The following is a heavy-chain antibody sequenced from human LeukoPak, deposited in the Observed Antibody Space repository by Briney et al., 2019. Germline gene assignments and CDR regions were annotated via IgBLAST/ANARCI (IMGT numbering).Heavy chain of an antibody. Sequence: SETLSLTCAVYGGSFSGYYWSWIRQPPGKGLEWIGEINHSGSTNYNPSLKSRVTISVDTSKNQFSLKLSSVTAADTAVYYCARHARFLEWFHDYWGQGTLVTVSS. CDR3: ARHARFLEWFHDY. CDR1: GGSFSGYY. CDR2: INHSGST. D-gene: IGHD3-3*01. V-gene: IGHV4-34*01. J-gene: IGHJ4*02.